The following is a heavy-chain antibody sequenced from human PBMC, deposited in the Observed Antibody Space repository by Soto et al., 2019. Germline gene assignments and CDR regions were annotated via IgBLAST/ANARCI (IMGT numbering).Heavy chain of an antibody. CDR2: ISGSGGST. CDR1: GFTFSSYA. CDR3: AKATGFYLGPHFDY. D-gene: IGHD3-10*01. Sequence: LRLSCAASGFTFSSYAMSWVRQAPGKGLEWVSAISGSGGSTYYADSVKGRFTISRDNSKNTLYLQMNSLRAEDTAVYYCAKATGFYLGPHFDYWGQGTLVTVSS. V-gene: IGHV3-23*01. J-gene: IGHJ4*02.